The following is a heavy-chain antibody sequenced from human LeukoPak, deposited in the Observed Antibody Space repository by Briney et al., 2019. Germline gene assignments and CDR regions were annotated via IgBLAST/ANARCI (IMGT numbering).Heavy chain of an antibody. D-gene: IGHD3-10*01. Sequence: GGSLRLSCTASGFIFSDYAMSWVRQAPGKGLEWVSSILSGGDTASYADPVRGRFTISRHNSKNTLYLEMNSLRAEDTAIYYCAKDLISPRRVGSSEKLGYWGQGTLVTVSS. CDR2: ILSGGDTA. CDR3: AKDLISPRRVGSSEKLGY. J-gene: IGHJ4*02. CDR1: GFIFSDYA. V-gene: IGHV3-23*01.